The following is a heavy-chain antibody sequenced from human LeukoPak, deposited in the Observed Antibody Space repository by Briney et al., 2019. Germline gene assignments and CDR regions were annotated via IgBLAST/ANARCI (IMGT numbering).Heavy chain of an antibody. V-gene: IGHV1-18*01. CDR2: ISANNGNT. J-gene: IGHJ4*02. D-gene: IGHD5-18*01. CDR1: GYTFTSYG. Sequence: ASVKVSCKASGYTFTSYGISWVRQAPGQGLEWMGWISANNGNTNYVQKHQGRVTMTTDTSTTTAYMELRSLRSDDTAVYYCARDNTPMVPSSPSYWGQGTLVTVSS. CDR3: ARDNTPMVPSSPSY.